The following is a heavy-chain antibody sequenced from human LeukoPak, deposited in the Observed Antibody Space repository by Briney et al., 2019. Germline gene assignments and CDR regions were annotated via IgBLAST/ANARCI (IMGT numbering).Heavy chain of an antibody. J-gene: IGHJ4*02. CDR1: GYTFTSYG. D-gene: IGHD2-15*01. CDR3: ASQYCSGGSCYTWAGFDY. CDR2: ISAYNGNT. Sequence: ASVKVSCKASGYTFTSYGISLVRQAPGQGLGWMGWISAYNGNTNYAQKLQGRVTMTTDTSTSTAYMELRSLRSDDTAVYYCASQYCSGGSCYTWAGFDYWGQGPLVTVSS. V-gene: IGHV1-18*01.